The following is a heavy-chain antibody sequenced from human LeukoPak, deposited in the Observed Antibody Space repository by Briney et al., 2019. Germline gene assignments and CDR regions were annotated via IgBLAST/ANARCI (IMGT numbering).Heavy chain of an antibody. J-gene: IGHJ2*01. D-gene: IGHD3-10*02. CDR2: INHSGST. CDR3: ARLFADVGLYFDL. CDR1: GGSFSGYY. V-gene: IGHV4-34*01. Sequence: SETLSLTCAVYGGSFSGYYWSWIRQPPGKGLEWIGEINHSGSTNYNPSLKSRVTISVDTSKNQFSLKLSSVTAADTAVYYCARLFADVGLYFDLWGRGTLVTVSS.